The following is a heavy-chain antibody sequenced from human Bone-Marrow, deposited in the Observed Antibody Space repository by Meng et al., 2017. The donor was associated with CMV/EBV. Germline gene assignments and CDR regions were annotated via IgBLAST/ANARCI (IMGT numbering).Heavy chain of an antibody. CDR3: ARDLYNRSSDDYYYGMDV. J-gene: IGHJ6*02. Sequence: GESLKISCAASGFTFSSYSMNWVRQAPGKGLEWVASISSSSSYIYYADSVKGRFTISRDNAKNSLYLQMNSLRAEDTAVYYCARDLYNRSSDDYYYGMDVWGQGTTVTVSS. CDR1: GFTFSSYS. CDR2: ISSSSSYI. V-gene: IGHV3-21*01. D-gene: IGHD6-6*01.